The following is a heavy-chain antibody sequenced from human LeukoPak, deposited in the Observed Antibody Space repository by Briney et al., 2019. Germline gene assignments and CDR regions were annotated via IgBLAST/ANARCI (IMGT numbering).Heavy chain of an antibody. Sequence: PSETLSLTCAVSGGSISSGGYSWSWIRQPPGKDLEWIGYIYHSGSTYYNPSLKSRVTISVDRSKNQFSLKLSSVTAADTAVYYCARGLFVGYYYYGMDVWGQGTTVTVSS. CDR3: ARGLFVGYYYYGMDV. CDR2: IYHSGST. CDR1: GGSISSGGYS. J-gene: IGHJ6*02. V-gene: IGHV4-30-2*01.